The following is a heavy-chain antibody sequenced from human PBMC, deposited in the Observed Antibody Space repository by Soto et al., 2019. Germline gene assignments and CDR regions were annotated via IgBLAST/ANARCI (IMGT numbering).Heavy chain of an antibody. CDR3: ARGLLSYSSSSRPLDY. CDR2: IIPIFGTT. D-gene: IGHD6-6*01. CDR1: GGTFSSYA. V-gene: IGHV1-69*01. J-gene: IGHJ4*02. Sequence: QVQLVQSGAEVKKPGSSVKVSCKASGGTFSSYAISWVRQAPGQGLEWMGGIIPIFGTTNYAQKFQGRVTITADESTSTAYMELSSLRSEDTAMHYCARGLLSYSSSSRPLDYWGQGTLVTVSS.